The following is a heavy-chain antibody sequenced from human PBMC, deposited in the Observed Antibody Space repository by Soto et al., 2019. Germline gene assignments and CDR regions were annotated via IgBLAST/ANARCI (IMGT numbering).Heavy chain of an antibody. CDR1: GYTLTELS. J-gene: IGHJ4*02. Sequence: ASVKVSCKVSGYTLTELSMHWVRQAPGKGLEWMGGFDPEDGETIYAQKFQGRVTMTEDTSTDTAYMELSSLRSEDTAVYYCATPLTGYYIFDYWGQGTLVTVSS. CDR2: FDPEDGET. D-gene: IGHD3-9*01. CDR3: ATPLTGYYIFDY. V-gene: IGHV1-24*01.